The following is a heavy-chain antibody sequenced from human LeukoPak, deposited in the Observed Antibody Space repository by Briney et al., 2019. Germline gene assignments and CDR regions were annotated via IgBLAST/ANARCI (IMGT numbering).Heavy chain of an antibody. J-gene: IGHJ4*02. CDR3: ATEELYDSSGYQN. CDR1: GGSISSSNW. V-gene: IGHV4-4*02. Sequence: SETLSLTCAVSGGSISSSNWWSWVRQPPGKGLEWIGSIYHSGNTYYNPSLKSRVTISVDTSKNQFSLKLSSVTAADTAVYYCATEELYDSSGYQNWGQGTLVTVSS. D-gene: IGHD3-22*01. CDR2: IYHSGNT.